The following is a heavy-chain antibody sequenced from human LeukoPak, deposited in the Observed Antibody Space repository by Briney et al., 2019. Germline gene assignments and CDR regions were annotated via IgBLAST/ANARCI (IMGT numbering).Heavy chain of an antibody. D-gene: IGHD2-2*02. V-gene: IGHV3-30-3*01. CDR2: ISYDGSNK. CDR3: ARGGYCSSTSCYIMVGVDY. J-gene: IGHJ4*02. CDR1: GFTFSSYA. Sequence: GRSLRLSCAASGFTFSSYAMHWVRQAPGKGLEWVAVISYDGSNKYYADSVKGRFTISRDNAKNSLYLQMNSLRAEDTAVYYCARGGYCSSTSCYIMVGVDYWGQGTLVTVSS.